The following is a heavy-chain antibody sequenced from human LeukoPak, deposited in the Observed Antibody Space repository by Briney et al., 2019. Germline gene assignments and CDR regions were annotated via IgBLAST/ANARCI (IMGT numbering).Heavy chain of an antibody. D-gene: IGHD2-2*03. J-gene: IGHJ3*02. CDR2: ISDDGSNK. V-gene: IGHV3-30*04. Sequence: PGGSLRLSCAAPGFTFSNYAMHWVRQAPGKGLEWVAVISDDGSNKYYADSVKGRFTISRDNSRNTLYLQMNSLRAEDTAVYYCARVDDLDAFDIWGQGTMVTVSS. CDR1: GFTFSNYA. CDR3: ARVDDLDAFDI.